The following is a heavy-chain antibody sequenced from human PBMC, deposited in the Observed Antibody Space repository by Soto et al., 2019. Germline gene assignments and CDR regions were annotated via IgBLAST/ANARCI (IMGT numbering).Heavy chain of an antibody. CDR2: INPEGRER. V-gene: IGHV3-7*01. CDR3: SPRLDP. CDR1: GFTFSNYW. Sequence: GGSLGLSCAASGFTFSNYWMDWVRQAPGKGLEWVANINPEGRERHYVDSVKGRFTIARDNAKNSLYLHMSSLTVEHSALYYCSPRLDPWGQGTLVTVS. J-gene: IGHJ5*02.